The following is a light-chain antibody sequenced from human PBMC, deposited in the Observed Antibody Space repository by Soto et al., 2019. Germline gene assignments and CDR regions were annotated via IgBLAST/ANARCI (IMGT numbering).Light chain of an antibody. CDR1: SSEVGGYKS. J-gene: IGLJ1*01. CDR3: CSYAGSSSPYV. V-gene: IGLV2-11*01. CDR2: DVT. Sequence: QSVLTQPRSVSGSPGQSVTISCAGTSSEVGGYKSVSWYQQHPGKAPKLIMYDVTKRPSGVPDRFSGSKSGNTASLTISGLQAEDEADYYCCSYAGSSSPYVFGTGTKVTVL.